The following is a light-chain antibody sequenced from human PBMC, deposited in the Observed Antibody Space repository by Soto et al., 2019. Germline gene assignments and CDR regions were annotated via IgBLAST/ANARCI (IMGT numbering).Light chain of an antibody. CDR2: GAT. J-gene: IGKJ2*01. V-gene: IGKV3-20*01. CDR1: QSVSSSY. Sequence: EIVLTQSPGTLSLSPGERATLSCRASQSVSSSYLAWYQQKPGQAPRLLIYGATSRATGITDRFSGSGSGTDFTLTISRLEPEDFAVNYCQQYGSSPVYTFGQGTKLEIK. CDR3: QQYGSSPVYT.